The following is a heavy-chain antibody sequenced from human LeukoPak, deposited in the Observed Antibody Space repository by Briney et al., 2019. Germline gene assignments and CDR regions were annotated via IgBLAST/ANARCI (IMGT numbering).Heavy chain of an antibody. CDR2: IRSKANSYAT. Sequence: GGSLRLSCAASGFTFSGSAMHWVRQASGKGLEWVGRIRSKANSYATAYAASVKGRFTISRDDSKNTAYLQVNSLKTEDTAVYYCTRHGDVVVPAAPFQHWGQGTLVTVSS. CDR1: GFTFSGSA. D-gene: IGHD2-2*01. J-gene: IGHJ1*01. CDR3: TRHGDVVVPAAPFQH. V-gene: IGHV3-73*01.